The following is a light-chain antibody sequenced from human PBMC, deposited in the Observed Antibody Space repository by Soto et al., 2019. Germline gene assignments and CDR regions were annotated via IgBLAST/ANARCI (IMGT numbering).Light chain of an antibody. CDR2: DDT. CDR3: CSNGRASALRVM. J-gene: IGLJ3*02. V-gene: IGLV2-23*02. Sequence: HSALTQPASVSGSPGQSITISCSGISIDVGSHNLVSWYQQYPGKAPKVVIYDDTQRPSGVSNRFSGFKSGNTASLTISDLQAEDEADYYCCSNGRASALRVMFGGGTQLTVL. CDR1: SIDVGSHNL.